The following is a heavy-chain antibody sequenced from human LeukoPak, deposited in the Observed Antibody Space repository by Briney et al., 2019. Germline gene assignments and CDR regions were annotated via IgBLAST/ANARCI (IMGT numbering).Heavy chain of an antibody. CDR3: APYFGNPLDP. D-gene: IGHD3-3*01. J-gene: IGHJ5*02. Sequence: SQTLSLTCTVSGASISSYYWSWVRQPAGKGLEWSGRIYTGGSTNYNPSLKSRVTMSLDTSKNQFSLILTSVTPADTAVYYCAPYFGNPLDPWGQGTLVTVSS. CDR2: IYTGGST. CDR1: GASISSYY. V-gene: IGHV4-4*07.